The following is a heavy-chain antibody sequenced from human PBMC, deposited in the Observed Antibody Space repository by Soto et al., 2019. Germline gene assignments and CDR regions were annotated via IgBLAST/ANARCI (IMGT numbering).Heavy chain of an antibody. D-gene: IGHD6-13*01. CDR1: GFTFSSSD. V-gene: IGHV3-33*01. Sequence: XGSLRLSCSASGFTFSSSDMHWVRQAPGKGLEWVAVIWYDGSNKYYADSVKGRFTISRDNSKNTLYLQMNSLRAEDTAVYYCARDQAGVDYWGQGTLVTVSS. CDR3: ARDQAGVDY. CDR2: IWYDGSNK. J-gene: IGHJ4*02.